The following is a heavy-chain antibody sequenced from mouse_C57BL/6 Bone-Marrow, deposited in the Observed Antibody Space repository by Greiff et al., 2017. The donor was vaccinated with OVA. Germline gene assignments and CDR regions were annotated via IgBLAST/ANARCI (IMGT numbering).Heavy chain of an antibody. CDR3: TRSYSNYGDFDY. D-gene: IGHD2-5*01. Sequence: QVQLQQSGAELVRPGASVTLSCKASGYTFTDYEMHWVKQTPVHGLEWIGAIDPETGGAASNQKFKGKAILTADKSSSTAYMELRSLTSEDSAFYYSTRSYSNYGDFDYWVQGTTLTVSS. V-gene: IGHV1-15*01. J-gene: IGHJ2*01. CDR2: IDPETGGA. CDR1: GYTFTDYE.